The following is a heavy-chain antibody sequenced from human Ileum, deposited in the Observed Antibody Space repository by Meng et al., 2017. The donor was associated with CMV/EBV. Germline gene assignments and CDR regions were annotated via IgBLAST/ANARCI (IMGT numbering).Heavy chain of an antibody. CDR1: FSSYS. D-gene: IGHD3-16*01. V-gene: IGHV3-21*01. J-gene: IGHJ3*02. CDR2: IYSNGAFV. CDR3: ARAYYYDYYGYFDDGLDI. Sequence: FSSYSMNWVRQAPGKVLDWVSSIYSNGAFVYYSASVKGRFTVSRDNAKNSVFLQMNSLTVGDTAVYYCARAYYYDYYGYFDDGLDIWGQGTMVTVSS.